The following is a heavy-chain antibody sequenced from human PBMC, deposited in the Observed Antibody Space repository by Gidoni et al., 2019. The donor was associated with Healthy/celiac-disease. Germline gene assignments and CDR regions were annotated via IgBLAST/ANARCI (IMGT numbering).Heavy chain of an antibody. V-gene: IGHV3-21*01. D-gene: IGHD3-10*01. CDR3: ARDLVRGAVDY. CDR2: IISSSSYL. J-gene: IGHJ4*02. CDR1: GFTFSSYS. Sequence: EVQLVESGGGLVKPGGSLRLSCSASGFTFSSYSMNWVRQAPGKGMEWVSSIISSSSYLYYADSVKGRFTISRDNAKNSLYLQMNSLRAEDTAVYYCARDLVRGAVDYWGQGTLVTVSS.